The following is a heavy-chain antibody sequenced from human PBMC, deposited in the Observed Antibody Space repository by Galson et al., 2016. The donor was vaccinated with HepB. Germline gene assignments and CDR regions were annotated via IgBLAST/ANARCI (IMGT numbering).Heavy chain of an antibody. CDR2: ISGIGDKI. Sequence: SLRLSCAASGFTFRRYDMSWLRQAPGKGLEWVSDISGIGDKIKYADSVRGRFTISRDNSKNMLFLQMDSLRVEDTAAYYCAGSWTWGQGTLVTVSS. CDR3: AGSWT. CDR1: GFTFRRYD. D-gene: IGHD3-3*01. J-gene: IGHJ5*02. V-gene: IGHV3-23*01.